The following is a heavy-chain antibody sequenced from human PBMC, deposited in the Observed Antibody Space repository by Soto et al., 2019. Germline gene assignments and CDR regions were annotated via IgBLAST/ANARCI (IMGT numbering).Heavy chain of an antibody. CDR1: GYTFTRYD. CDR2: MNPNSGNT. CDR3: ARTPRSSSWSTYYYYYGMDV. J-gene: IGHJ6*02. D-gene: IGHD6-13*01. Sequence: ASVKVSCKASGYTFTRYDINWVRQATGQGLAWMGWMNPNSGNTGYAQKFQGRVTMTRNTSISTAYMELSSLRSEDTAVYYCARTPRSSSWSTYYYYYGMDVWGQGTTVTVSS. V-gene: IGHV1-8*01.